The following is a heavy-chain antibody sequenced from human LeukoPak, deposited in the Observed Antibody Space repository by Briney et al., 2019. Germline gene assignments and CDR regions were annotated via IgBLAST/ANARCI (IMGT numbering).Heavy chain of an antibody. CDR3: ARAGQEWFGELGFDQ. J-gene: IGHJ4*02. CDR1: GFTFSSHW. D-gene: IGHD3-10*01. V-gene: IGHV3-7*01. Sequence: GGSLRLSCAASGFTFSSHWMSWVRQAPGKGLEWVANIKKDGSEKYYVDAVKGRFTISRDNAKNSLYLQTNSLRAEDTAVYYCARAGQEWFGELGFDQWGQGTLVIVSS. CDR2: IKKDGSEK.